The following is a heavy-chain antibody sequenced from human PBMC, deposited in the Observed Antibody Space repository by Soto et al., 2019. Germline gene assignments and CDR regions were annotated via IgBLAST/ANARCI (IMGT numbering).Heavy chain of an antibody. CDR1: GYTFTSYG. V-gene: IGHV1-18*01. CDR3: ARVTYYYYGMDV. J-gene: IGHJ6*02. CDR2: ISAYNGNT. Sequence: QVELVQSGAEVKKPGASVKVSCKASGYTFTSYGISWARQAPGQGREWMGWISAYNGNTNYAQKLQGRVTMTPATSTSTAYMELRSLRSDDTAVYYCARVTYYYYGMDVWGQGTTVTVSS.